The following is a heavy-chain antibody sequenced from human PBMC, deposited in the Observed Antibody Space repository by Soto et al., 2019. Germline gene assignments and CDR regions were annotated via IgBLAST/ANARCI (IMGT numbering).Heavy chain of an antibody. D-gene: IGHD3-3*01. CDR2: ISAYNGNT. J-gene: IGHJ4*02. V-gene: IGHV1-18*04. Sequence: ASVKVSCKASGYSFSSYGFSWVRQAPGQGLEWMGWISAYNGNTKCAQKLQGRVTMTTDTSTSTAYMELRSLGSDDTAVYYCAGSLRFMIEGGCGYWGQGTLVTVSS. CDR3: AGSLRFMIEGGCGY. CDR1: GYSFSSYG.